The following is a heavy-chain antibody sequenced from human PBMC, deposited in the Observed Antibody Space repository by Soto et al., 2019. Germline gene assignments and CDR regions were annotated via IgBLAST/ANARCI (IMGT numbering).Heavy chain of an antibody. CDR3: AKDQNRVQLWTNYYYGMDV. Sequence: GSLRLSCAASGFTFSSYSMNWVRQAPGKGLEWVSAISDSGGGTYYADSVKGRFTISRDNSKNTLFLQMNSLRAEDTAVYYCAKDQNRVQLWTNYYYGMDVWGQGTTVTVSS. CDR1: GFTFSSYS. J-gene: IGHJ6*02. V-gene: IGHV3-23*01. CDR2: ISDSGGGT. D-gene: IGHD5-18*01.